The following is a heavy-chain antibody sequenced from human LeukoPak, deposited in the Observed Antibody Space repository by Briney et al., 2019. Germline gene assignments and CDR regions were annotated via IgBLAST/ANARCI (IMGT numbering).Heavy chain of an antibody. CDR1: GFTFSVYA. Sequence: GGSLRLSCAASGFTFSVYAVCWVRQAPGRGLEWVSTITGSGANTYYADSVKGRFTISRDNSKNTMYLQMDSLRAEDTALYYCAKDPTYGGINSLDIWGLGTMVTVSS. CDR2: ITGSGANT. V-gene: IGHV3-23*01. D-gene: IGHD2/OR15-2a*01. J-gene: IGHJ3*02. CDR3: AKDPTYGGINSLDI.